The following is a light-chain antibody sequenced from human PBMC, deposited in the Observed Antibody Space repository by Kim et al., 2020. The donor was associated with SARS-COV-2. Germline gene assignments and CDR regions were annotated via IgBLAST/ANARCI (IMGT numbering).Light chain of an antibody. CDR1: ESIANT. J-gene: IGKJ2*01. Sequence: VSPGERAPLSCRASESIANTVAWYQQKPGQAPRLLISGASTRATGIPARFSGSGSGTEFTLTISSLQSEDSAVYYCQQYYNWPPFTFGQGTKLEI. V-gene: IGKV3-15*01. CDR2: GAS. CDR3: QQYYNWPPFT.